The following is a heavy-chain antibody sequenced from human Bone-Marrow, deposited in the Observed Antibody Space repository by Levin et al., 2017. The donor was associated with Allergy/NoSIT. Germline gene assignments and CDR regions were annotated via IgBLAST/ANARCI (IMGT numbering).Heavy chain of an antibody. J-gene: IGHJ4*02. CDR3: TRDRLTMIDY. CDR1: GFTFSDFY. CDR2: ISGSGIST. Sequence: SCVASGFTFSDFYMGWIRQTPGKGLEWLTYISGSGISTYYADAAKGRFTISRDNANNSVFLQMNSLRAEDTAVYYCTRDRLTMIDYWGQGTLVTVSS. V-gene: IGHV3-11*01. D-gene: IGHD3-22*01.